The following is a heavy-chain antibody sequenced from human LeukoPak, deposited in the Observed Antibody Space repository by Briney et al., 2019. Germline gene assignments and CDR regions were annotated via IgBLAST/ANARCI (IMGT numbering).Heavy chain of an antibody. J-gene: IGHJ4*02. CDR1: GFTFSSYA. CDR2: ISGSGGST. CDR3: VRIVVVPAAIEGYCSGGSCQIFDY. Sequence: PGGSLRLSCAASGFTFSSYAMSWVRQAPGKGLEWVSAISGSGGSTYYADSVKGRFTISRDNSKNTLYLQMNSLRAEDTAVYYCVRIVVVPAAIEGYCSGGSCQIFDYWGQGTLVTVSS. D-gene: IGHD2-15*01. V-gene: IGHV3-23*01.